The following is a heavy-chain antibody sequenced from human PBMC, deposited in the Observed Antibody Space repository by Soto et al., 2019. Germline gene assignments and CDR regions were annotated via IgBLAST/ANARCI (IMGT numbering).Heavy chain of an antibody. CDR2: INAGNGNT. CDR3: ARPYSSGAAGAFDI. CDR1: GYTFTSYA. Sequence: GASVKVSCKASGYTFTSYAMHWVHQAPGQRLEWMGWINAGNGNTKYSQKFQGRVTITRDTSASTAYMELSSLRSEDTAVYYCARPYSSGAAGAFDIWGQGTMVTVSS. D-gene: IGHD6-19*01. V-gene: IGHV1-3*01. J-gene: IGHJ3*02.